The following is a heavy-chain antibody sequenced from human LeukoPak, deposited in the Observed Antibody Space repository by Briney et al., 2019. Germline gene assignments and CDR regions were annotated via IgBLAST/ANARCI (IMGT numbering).Heavy chain of an antibody. J-gene: IGHJ4*02. CDR2: ISRSGNST. V-gene: IGHV3-23*01. D-gene: IGHD1-26*01. Sequence: GGSLRLSCAASGFTFSFYAMSWVRQAPGKGLEWVSGISRSGNSTYYADSVKGRFSISRDNSKNTVYLQMNSLRVEDTAVYYCAKSVGPEGYWGQGTLVTVSS. CDR1: GFTFSFYA. CDR3: AKSVGPEGY.